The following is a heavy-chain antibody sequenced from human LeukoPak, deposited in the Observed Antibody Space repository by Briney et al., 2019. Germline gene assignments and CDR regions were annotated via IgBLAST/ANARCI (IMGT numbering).Heavy chain of an antibody. J-gene: IGHJ4*02. CDR3: ARGGSSGSTGDY. D-gene: IGHD6-19*01. CDR2: ISGSGGST. CDR1: GFTFSSYA. V-gene: IGHV3-23*01. Sequence: GGSLRLTCAASGFTFSSYAMSWVRQAPGKGLEWVSAISGSGGSTYYADSVKGRFTISRDNSKNTLYLQMNSLRVEDTAVYYCARGGSSGSTGDYWGQGTLVTVSS.